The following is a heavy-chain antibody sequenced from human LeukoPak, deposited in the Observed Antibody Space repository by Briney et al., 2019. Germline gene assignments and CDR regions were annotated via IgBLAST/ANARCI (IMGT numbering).Heavy chain of an antibody. J-gene: IGHJ6*02. V-gene: IGHV3-30*18. CDR2: ISYDGSNK. CDR3: AKYLWFGELLDSYYYGMDV. D-gene: IGHD3-10*01. Sequence: GGSLRLSCAASGFTFSSYGMHWVRQAPGKGLEWVAVISYDGSNKYYADSVKGRLTISRDNSKNTLYLQMNSLRAEDTAVYYCAKYLWFGELLDSYYYGMDVWGQGTTVTVSS. CDR1: GFTFSSYG.